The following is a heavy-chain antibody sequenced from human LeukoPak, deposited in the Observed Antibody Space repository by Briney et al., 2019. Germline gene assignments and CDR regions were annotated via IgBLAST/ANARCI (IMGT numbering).Heavy chain of an antibody. V-gene: IGHV3-48*01. J-gene: IGHJ6*03. D-gene: IGHD3-10*01. CDR1: GFTFSSYS. Sequence: GGSLRLSCAASGFTFSSYSMNWVRQAPGKGLEWVSYISSSSSTIYYADSVKGRFTISRDNAKNSLYLQMNSLRAEDTAVYYCAREKAGSGSYYRGGRYYYYYMDVWGKGTTVTVSS. CDR2: ISSSSSTI. CDR3: AREKAGSGSYYRGGRYYYYYMDV.